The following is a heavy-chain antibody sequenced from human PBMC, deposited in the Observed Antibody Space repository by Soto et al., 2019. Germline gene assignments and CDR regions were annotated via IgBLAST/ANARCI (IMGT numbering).Heavy chain of an antibody. CDR2: IFANGHT. V-gene: IGHV4-4*07. J-gene: IGHJ5*02. Sequence: SETLSLTCTVSGGSISSYYWSWIRQPPGKGLEWIGLIFANGHTDYNPSLKSRVTMSVDASKNQFSLRLTSMTAADTAVYYCVASLAASGLNWLDPWGRGTLVTVSS. D-gene: IGHD6-13*01. CDR3: VASLAASGLNWLDP. CDR1: GGSISSYY.